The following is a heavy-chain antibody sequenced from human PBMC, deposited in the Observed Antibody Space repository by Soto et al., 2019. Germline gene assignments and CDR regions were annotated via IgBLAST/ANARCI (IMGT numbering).Heavy chain of an antibody. J-gene: IGHJ4*02. CDR2: ISYDGSNK. CDR3: AKDTYYYDSSGYYVFDY. CDR1: GFTFSNYG. D-gene: IGHD3-22*01. V-gene: IGHV3-30*18. Sequence: PGVSLRLSCEDSGFTFSNYGMHWVRQAPGKGLEWVAAISYDGSNKYYADSVEGRFTISRDNSKSTVYLQMNSLRAEDTAIYYCAKDTYYYDSSGYYVFDYWGQGALVTVSS.